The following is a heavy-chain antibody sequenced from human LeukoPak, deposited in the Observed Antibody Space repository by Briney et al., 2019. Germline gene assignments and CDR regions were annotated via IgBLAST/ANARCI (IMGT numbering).Heavy chain of an antibody. CDR3: ARVWFYSGGDAFDI. CDR1: GFTFSSYS. CDR2: ISSSSSYI. V-gene: IGHV3-21*01. Sequence: GGSLRLSCAASGFTFSSYSMNWVRQAPGEGLEWVSSISSSSSYIYYADSVKGRFTISRDNAKNSLYLQMNSLRAEDTAVYYCARVWFYSGGDAFDIWGQGTMVTVSS. J-gene: IGHJ3*02. D-gene: IGHD2-15*01.